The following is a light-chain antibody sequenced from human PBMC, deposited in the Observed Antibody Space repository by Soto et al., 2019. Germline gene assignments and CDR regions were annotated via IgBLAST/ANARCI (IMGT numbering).Light chain of an antibody. CDR1: SSDVGGYNY. J-gene: IGLJ1*01. CDR3: SSHAGSNNRFV. V-gene: IGLV2-8*01. CDR2: DVN. Sequence: QSALTQPPSASGSPGQSVTISCTGTSSDVGGYNYVSWYQQHPGKAPKVMIYDVNKRPSGVPDRFSGSKSGNTASLTVSGLQGEDEADSYCSSHAGSNNRFVFGSGTKLTVL.